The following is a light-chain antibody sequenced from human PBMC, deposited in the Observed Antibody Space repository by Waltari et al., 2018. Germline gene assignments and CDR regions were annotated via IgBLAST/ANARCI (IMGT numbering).Light chain of an antibody. CDR1: SGITVGPYT. Sequence: QPVLTQPTSLSASPGASARFTCTLRSGITVGPYTIYWYRQKPGSLTRYLLRYKSSTDKQQASGVPSRFSGSKDSSTNAGLLLISGLQSEDESDYYCAIWYSTTWVFGGGTKLTVL. V-gene: IGLV5-39*01. CDR3: AIWYSTTWV. CDR2: YKSSTDK. J-gene: IGLJ3*02.